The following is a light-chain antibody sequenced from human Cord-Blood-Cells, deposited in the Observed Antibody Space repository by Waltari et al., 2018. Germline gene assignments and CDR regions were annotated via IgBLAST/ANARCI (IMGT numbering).Light chain of an antibody. CDR2: AAS. CDR3: QQSYSTPPTWT. Sequence: DLQMTQSPSSLSASVGARVTIPCRASQSISSYLNWYQQKPRKAPKLLIYAASSLHSGVPSRFSGSGSGTDFTLTISSLQPEDFATYYCQQSYSTPPTWTFGQGTKVEIK. CDR1: QSISSY. J-gene: IGKJ1*01. V-gene: IGKV1-39*01.